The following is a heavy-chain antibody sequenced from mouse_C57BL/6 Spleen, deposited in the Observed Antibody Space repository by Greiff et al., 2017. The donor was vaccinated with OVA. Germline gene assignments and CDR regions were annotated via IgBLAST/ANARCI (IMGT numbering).Heavy chain of an antibody. CDR1: GYTFTDYY. Sequence: QVQLQQSGAELVRPRASVKLSCKASGYTFTDYYINWVKQRPGQGLEWIARIYPGSGNTYYNEKFKGKATLTAEKSSSTAYMQLSSLTSEDSAVYFCARSGYYGDWYFDVWGTGTTVTVSS. CDR2: IYPGSGNT. J-gene: IGHJ1*03. V-gene: IGHV1-76*01. CDR3: ARSGYYGDWYFDV. D-gene: IGHD1-1*01.